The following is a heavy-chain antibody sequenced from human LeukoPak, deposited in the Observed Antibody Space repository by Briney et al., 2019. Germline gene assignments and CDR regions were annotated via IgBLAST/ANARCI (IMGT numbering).Heavy chain of an antibody. J-gene: IGHJ6*02. CDR2: INHSGST. Sequence: PSETLSLTCTVSGVSVSTTSYYWSWIRQPSGKGLEWIVEINHSGSTNYNPSLKSRVTISVDTSRNQFSLKLSSVTAADTAVYYCARLATWLLYRYYYYGMDVWGQGTTVTVSS. V-gene: IGHV4-39*07. CDR3: ARLATWLLYRYYYYGMDV. D-gene: IGHD3-3*01. CDR1: GVSVSTTSYY.